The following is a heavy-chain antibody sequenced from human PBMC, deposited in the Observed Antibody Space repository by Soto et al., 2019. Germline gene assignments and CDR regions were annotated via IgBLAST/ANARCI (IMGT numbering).Heavy chain of an antibody. CDR3: STSVYCSTTRCYYYYGLDV. CDR2: IIPIFDTE. J-gene: IGHJ6*02. V-gene: IGHV1-69*01. Sequence: QVQLVQSGAEVKKPGSSVKVSCKVSGGTFSSHSINWVRQAPGQGPEWMGGIIPIFDTENYAQKFQGRVTITADDSTSTAYMELSSLTSEDTALYYCSTSVYCSTTRCYYYYGLDVWGQGTTVIVSS. CDR1: GGTFSSHS. D-gene: IGHD2-2*01.